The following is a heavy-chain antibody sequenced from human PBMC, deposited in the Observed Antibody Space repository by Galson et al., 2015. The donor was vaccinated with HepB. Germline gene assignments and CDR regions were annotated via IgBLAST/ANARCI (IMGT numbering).Heavy chain of an antibody. CDR1: GFTFSSYS. CDR2: ISSSSSTI. D-gene: IGHD3-3*01. CDR3: ARDRGGRYYDFWSGYRPNNHDAFGI. Sequence: SLRLSCAASGFTFSSYSMNWVRQAPGEGLEWVSYISSSSSTIYYADSVKGRFTISRDNARNSLYLQMNSLRAEDTAVYYCARDRGGRYYDFWSGYRPNNHDAFGIWGQGTMVTVSS. J-gene: IGHJ3*02. V-gene: IGHV3-48*01.